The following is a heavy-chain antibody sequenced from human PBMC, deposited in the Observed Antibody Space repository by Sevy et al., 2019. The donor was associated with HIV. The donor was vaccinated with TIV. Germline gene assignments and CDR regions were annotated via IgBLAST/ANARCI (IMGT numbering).Heavy chain of an antibody. V-gene: IGHV4-34*01. CDR2: INHSGST. CDR3: ARGLYCSGGSCYTDYYYYYMDV. Sequence: SETLSLTCAVYGGSFSGYYWSWIRQPPGKGLEWIGEINHSGSTNYNPSLKSRVTISVDTSKNQFSLKLSSVTAADTAVYYCARGLYCSGGSCYTDYYYYYMDVWGKGTTVTVSS. CDR1: GGSFSGYY. D-gene: IGHD2-15*01. J-gene: IGHJ6*03.